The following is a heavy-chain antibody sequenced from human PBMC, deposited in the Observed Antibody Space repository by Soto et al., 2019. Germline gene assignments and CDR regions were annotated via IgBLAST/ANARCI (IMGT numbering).Heavy chain of an antibody. CDR3: TPRFGAFDY. CDR1: GFTFSSYG. D-gene: IGHD3-10*01. Sequence: QVQLVESGGGVVQPGRSLRLSCAASGFTFSSYGMHWVRQAPGKGMEWVAVISYDGSNKYYADSVKGRVTISRDNAKNTLYLQMNSLRAEDTAVYCCTPRFGAFDYWGQGTLVTVSS. J-gene: IGHJ4*02. V-gene: IGHV3-30*03. CDR2: ISYDGSNK.